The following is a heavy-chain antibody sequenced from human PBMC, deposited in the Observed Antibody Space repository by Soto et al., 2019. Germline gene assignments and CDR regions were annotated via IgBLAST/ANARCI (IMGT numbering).Heavy chain of an antibody. V-gene: IGHV4-34*01. CDR2: INHSGST. Sequence: QVQLQQWGAGLLKPSETLSLTCAVYGGSFSGYYWSWIRQPPGKGLEWIGEINHSGSTNYNPSLKSRVTISVDTSKNQFSLKLSSVTAADTAVYYCAPLTCGGDCHSKGWFDPWGQGTLVTVSS. CDR1: GGSFSGYY. CDR3: APLTCGGDCHSKGWFDP. D-gene: IGHD2-21*02. J-gene: IGHJ5*02.